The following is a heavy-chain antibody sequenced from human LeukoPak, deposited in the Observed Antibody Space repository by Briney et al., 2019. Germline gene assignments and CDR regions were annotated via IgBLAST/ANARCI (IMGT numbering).Heavy chain of an antibody. CDR3: ARDPSSSTRCYKVGSCVWFDP. D-gene: IGHD2-2*02. CDR2: ISAYNGNT. J-gene: IGHJ5*02. V-gene: IGHV1-18*01. CDR1: GYTFTRYG. Sequence: ASVKVSCKASGYTFTRYGISWVRQGPGQGLEWMGWISAYNGNTNYAQKLQGRVTMTTDTSTSTAYMELRSLRSDGTAVYYCARDPSSSTRCYKVGSCVWFDPWGQGTLVSVSS.